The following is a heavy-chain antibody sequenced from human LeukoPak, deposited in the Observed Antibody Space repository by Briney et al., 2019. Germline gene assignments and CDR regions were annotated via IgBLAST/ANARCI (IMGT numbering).Heavy chain of an antibody. D-gene: IGHD5-12*01. J-gene: IGHJ4*02. V-gene: IGHV3-21*01. CDR3: VRRGPNNSGLDY. Sequence: GGSLRLSCAPSGFTFSSYTFNWVRQAPGKGLEGVASITSTSTYIYYADSVQGRFAVSRDNAKNSLYLQMNSLRAEDTAVFYCVRRGPNNSGLDYWGQGTLVTVSS. CDR1: GFTFSSYT. CDR2: ITSTSTYI.